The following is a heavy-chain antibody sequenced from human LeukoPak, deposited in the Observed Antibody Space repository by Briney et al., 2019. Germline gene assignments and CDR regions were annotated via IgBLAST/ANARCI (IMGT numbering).Heavy chain of an antibody. CDR1: GYSISFGYY. Sequence: SETLSLTCTVSGYSISFGYYWSWISQPPGKGLEWIGEINHSGSTNYNPSLKSRVTISVDTSKNQFSLRLSSVTAADTAVYYCARDQYYYDRSGYSHFDYWGRGTLVTVSS. CDR3: ARDQYYYDRSGYSHFDY. V-gene: IGHV4-38-2*02. CDR2: INHSGST. J-gene: IGHJ4*02. D-gene: IGHD3-22*01.